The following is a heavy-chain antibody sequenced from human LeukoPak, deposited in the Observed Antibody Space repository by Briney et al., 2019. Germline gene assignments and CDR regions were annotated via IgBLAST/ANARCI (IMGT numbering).Heavy chain of an antibody. CDR2: ISAYNGNT. V-gene: IGHV1-18*01. CDR3: ARDQKRVTMVRGPYNWFDP. J-gene: IGHJ5*02. Sequence: ASVKVSCKASGYTFTSYGISWVRQAPGQGLEWMGWISAYNGNTNYAQKLQGRVTMTTDTSTSTAYMELRSLRSDDTAVYYCARDQKRVTMVRGPYNWFDPWGQGTLVTVSS. D-gene: IGHD3-10*01. CDR1: GYTFTSYG.